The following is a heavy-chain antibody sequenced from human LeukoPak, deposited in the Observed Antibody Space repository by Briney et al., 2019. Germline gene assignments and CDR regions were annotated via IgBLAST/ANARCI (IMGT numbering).Heavy chain of an antibody. CDR3: ARDLPDDIVVVPAAQDY. J-gene: IGHJ4*02. CDR2: ISGSGGST. D-gene: IGHD2-2*01. V-gene: IGHV3-23*01. CDR1: GSTFSSYA. Sequence: GGSLRLSCAASGSTFSSYAMSWVRQAPGKGLEWVSAISGSGGSTYYADSVKGRFTISRDNSKNTLYLQMNSLRAEDTAVYYCARDLPDDIVVVPAAQDYWGQGTLVTVSS.